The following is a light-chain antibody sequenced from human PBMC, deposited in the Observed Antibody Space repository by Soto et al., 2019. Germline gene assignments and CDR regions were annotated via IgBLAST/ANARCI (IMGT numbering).Light chain of an antibody. CDR2: GAS. V-gene: IGKV3-15*01. CDR3: QQYDNWPTWT. J-gene: IGKJ1*01. CDR1: QSVSSN. Sequence: EIVMTQSPATLSVSPGERATLSCRASQSVSSNLGWYQHKPGQDPRVLIYGASTRATGIPARFTGSGSGTEFTLTITSLQSEDFAVYYCQQYDNWPTWTFGQGTKVEIK.